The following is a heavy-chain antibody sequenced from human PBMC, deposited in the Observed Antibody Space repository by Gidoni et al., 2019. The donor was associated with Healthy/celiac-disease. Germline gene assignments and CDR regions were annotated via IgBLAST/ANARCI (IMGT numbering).Heavy chain of an antibody. J-gene: IGHJ4*02. CDR3: ANLRDYSNSHYFDY. D-gene: IGHD4-4*01. CDR2: ISGSGGST. CDR1: GFTFSNYA. V-gene: IGHV3-23*01. Sequence: EVQLLESGGGLVQPGGSLRLSCAASGFTFSNYAMSWVRQAPGKGLEWVSTISGSGGSTYYADSVKGRFTISRDNSKNTLYLQMDSLRAEDTAVYYCANLRDYSNSHYFDYWGQGTLVAVSS.